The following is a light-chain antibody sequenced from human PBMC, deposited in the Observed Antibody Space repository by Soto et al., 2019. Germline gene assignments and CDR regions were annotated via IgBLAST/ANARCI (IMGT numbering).Light chain of an antibody. V-gene: IGKV1-8*01. Sequence: AIRMTQSPSSISASTGDRVTITCRASQGISSFLAWYQQKPGKAPKLLIYAAATSQRRAPSRFSASGSGTDFTLTISRLQSEDFATYFCQQYFSYPYTFGQGTKLEI. J-gene: IGKJ2*01. CDR1: QGISSF. CDR2: AAA. CDR3: QQYFSYPYT.